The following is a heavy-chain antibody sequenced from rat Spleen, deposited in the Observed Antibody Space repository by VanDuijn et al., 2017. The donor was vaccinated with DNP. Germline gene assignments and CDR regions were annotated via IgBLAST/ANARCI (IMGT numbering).Heavy chain of an antibody. J-gene: IGHJ2*01. Sequence: EVKLVESGGGLVQPGRSLKLSCAASGFTFSDYYMAWVRQAPKKGLEWVASISYDGNITYYRDSVKGRFTISRDNTKSTLYLQMDSLRSEDTATYYCASRPPPTRGPFDYWGQGVTVTVSS. CDR3: ASRPPPTRGPFDY. V-gene: IGHV5-7*01. D-gene: IGHD1-4*01. CDR2: ISYDGNIT. CDR1: GFTFSDYY.